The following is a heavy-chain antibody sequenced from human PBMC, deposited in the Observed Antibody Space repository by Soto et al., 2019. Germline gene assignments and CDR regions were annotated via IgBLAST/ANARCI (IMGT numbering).Heavy chain of an antibody. Sequence: QVQLVQSGAEVKKPGSSVKVSCKASGGTFSSHTISWVRQAPGQGLEWMGRIIPILGIVNYAQKFQGRVTITADKSXXTXYXXLSSLRSEDTAVDYCARDRSDIVVVVAATMDGMDVWGQGTTVTVSS. CDR1: GGTFSSHT. CDR3: ARDRSDIVVVVAATMDGMDV. D-gene: IGHD2-15*01. CDR2: IIPILGIV. V-gene: IGHV1-69*08. J-gene: IGHJ6*02.